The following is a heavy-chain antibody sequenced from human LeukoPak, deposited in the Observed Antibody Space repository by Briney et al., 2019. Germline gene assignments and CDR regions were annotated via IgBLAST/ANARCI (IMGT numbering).Heavy chain of an antibody. D-gene: IGHD6-6*01. CDR2: IRYDGSNK. CDR3: AKDFWERARPDPSYYFDY. J-gene: IGHJ4*02. CDR1: GFTFSSYG. V-gene: IGHV3-30*02. Sequence: PGGSLRLSCAASGFTFSSYGMHWVRQAPGKGLEGVAFIRYDGSNKYYADSVKGRFTISRDNSKNTLYLQMNSLRAEDTAVYYCAKDFWERARPDPSYYFDYWGQGTLVTVSS.